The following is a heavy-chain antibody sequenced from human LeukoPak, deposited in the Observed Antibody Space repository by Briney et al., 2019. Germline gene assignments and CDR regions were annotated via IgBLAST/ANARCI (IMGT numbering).Heavy chain of an antibody. Sequence: PGGSLRLSCAASGFTVSSNYMSWVRQAPGKGLEWVSVIYSGGSTYYADSVKGRFTISRDNSKNTLYLQMNSLRAEDTAVYYCAREYVEMATITGAFDIWGQGTMVTVSS. J-gene: IGHJ3*02. CDR3: AREYVEMATITGAFDI. D-gene: IGHD5-24*01. CDR1: GFTVSSNY. V-gene: IGHV3-53*01. CDR2: IYSGGST.